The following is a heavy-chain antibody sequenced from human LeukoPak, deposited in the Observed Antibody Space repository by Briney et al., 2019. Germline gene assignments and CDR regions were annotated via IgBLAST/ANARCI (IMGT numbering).Heavy chain of an antibody. CDR2: IYYSGST. CDR1: GGSIGSYY. CDR3: ARGPHKYQLPAPYFDY. D-gene: IGHD2-2*01. Sequence: PSETLSLTCTVSGGSIGSYYWSWIRQPPGKGLEWIGYIYYSGSTNYNPSLKSRVTISVDTSKNQFSLKLSSVTAADTAVYYCARGPHKYQLPAPYFDYWGQGTLVTVSS. J-gene: IGHJ4*02. V-gene: IGHV4-59*01.